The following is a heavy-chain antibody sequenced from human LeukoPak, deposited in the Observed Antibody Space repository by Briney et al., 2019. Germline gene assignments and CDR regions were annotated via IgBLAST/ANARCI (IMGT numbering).Heavy chain of an antibody. CDR1: GFTFSDYD. CDR2: ISNSGSTI. CDR3: AREDYYDSSGYFD. D-gene: IGHD3-22*01. Sequence: GGSLRLSCAASGFTFSDYDMSWMRRAPGKGLEWVSYISNSGSTIYYADSVKGRFTISRDSAKNSLYLQMNSLRAEDTAVYYCAREDYYDSSGYFDWGQGTLVTVSS. J-gene: IGHJ4*02. V-gene: IGHV3-11*04.